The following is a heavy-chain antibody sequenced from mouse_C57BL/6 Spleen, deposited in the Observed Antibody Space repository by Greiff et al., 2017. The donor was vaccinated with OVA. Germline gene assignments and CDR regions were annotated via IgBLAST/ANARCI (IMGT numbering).Heavy chain of an antibody. Sequence: VQLHQPGAELVTPGASVKLSCQASGYTFTRYWMHWVKQRPGQGLEWIGMIHPNSGSTNYNEKFKSKATLTVDKSSSTAYMQLSSLTSEDSAVYYCARCTTVMDYFDYWGQGTTLTVSS. CDR2: IHPNSGST. CDR1: GYTFTRYW. J-gene: IGHJ2*01. V-gene: IGHV1-64*01. D-gene: IGHD1-1*01. CDR3: ARCTTVMDYFDY.